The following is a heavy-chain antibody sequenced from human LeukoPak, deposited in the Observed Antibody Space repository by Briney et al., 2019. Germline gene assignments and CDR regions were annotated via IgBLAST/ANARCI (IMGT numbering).Heavy chain of an antibody. CDR1: GDSLNGKY. J-gene: IGHJ6*03. V-gene: IGHV4-4*07. D-gene: IGHD5-24*01. CDR3: ARDSPDGYSHEHFYYYMDV. Sequence: SETLSLTCSVSGDSLNGKYWAWIRHPAGRALEWIGRIHSGGTTNYNPSLRSRLTFSIDTSKNQFSLWLTAVTAADTAIYYCARDSPDGYSHEHFYYYMDVWGRGTTVTVS. CDR2: IHSGGTT.